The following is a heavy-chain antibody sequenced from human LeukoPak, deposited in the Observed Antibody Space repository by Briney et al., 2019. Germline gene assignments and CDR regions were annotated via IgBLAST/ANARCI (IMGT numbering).Heavy chain of an antibody. Sequence: SETLSLTCTVSGGSINSSIYYWGWIRQPPGKGLEWIGTVFYNGITYYNPSLKSRLTISVDTSKSQFSLRLSFVTAADTAVYYCARGRGYYDYVWGSYRSDYWGQGTLVTVSS. V-gene: IGHV4-39*07. J-gene: IGHJ4*02. D-gene: IGHD3-16*02. CDR2: VFYNGIT. CDR3: ARGRGYYDYVWGSYRSDY. CDR1: GGSINSSIYY.